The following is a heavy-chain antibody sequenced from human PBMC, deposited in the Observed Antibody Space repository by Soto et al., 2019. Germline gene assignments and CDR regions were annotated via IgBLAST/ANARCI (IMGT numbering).Heavy chain of an antibody. V-gene: IGHV3-30*18. D-gene: IGHD1-26*01. CDR1: GFTFSSYG. CDR2: ISYDGSNK. CDR3: AKLSGSYWYYYGMDV. J-gene: IGHJ6*02. Sequence: QVQLVESGGGVVQPGRSLRLSCAASGFTFSSYGMHWVRQAPGKGLEWVAVISYDGSNKYYADSVKGRFTISRDNSKNTLYLQMTSLRAEDTAVYYCAKLSGSYWYYYGMDVWGQGTTVTVSS.